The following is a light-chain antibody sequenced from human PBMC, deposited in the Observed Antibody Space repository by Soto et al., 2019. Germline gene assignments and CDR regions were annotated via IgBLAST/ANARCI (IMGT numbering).Light chain of an antibody. V-gene: IGKV1-5*01. CDR1: QTISNW. CDR2: DAY. Sequence: DIQMPQSPSTLSALVGACLHISCRASQTISNWLAWYQQKPGKAHKLLIYDAYTLETGVPSRFSGNGSETEFTLTIRSLQPDDFATYYCNQHESWPRTFGQGTKVDIK. CDR3: NQHESWPRT. J-gene: IGKJ1*01.